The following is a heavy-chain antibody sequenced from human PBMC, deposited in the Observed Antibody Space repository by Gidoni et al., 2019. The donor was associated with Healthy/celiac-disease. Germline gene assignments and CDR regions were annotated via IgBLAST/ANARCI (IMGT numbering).Heavy chain of an antibody. CDR1: GGTFSSYA. Sequence: QVQLVQSGAEVKKPGSSVKVSCKASGGTFSSYAISWVRQAPGQGLEWMGRIIPILGIANYAQKFQGRVTITADKSTSTAYMELSSLRSEDTAVYYCARGGEMATIPFDYWGQGTLVTVSS. CDR3: ARGGEMATIPFDY. J-gene: IGHJ4*02. V-gene: IGHV1-69*09. D-gene: IGHD5-12*01. CDR2: IIPILGIA.